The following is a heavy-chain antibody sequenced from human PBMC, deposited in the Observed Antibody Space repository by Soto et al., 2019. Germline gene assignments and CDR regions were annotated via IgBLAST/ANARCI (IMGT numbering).Heavy chain of an antibody. J-gene: IGHJ5*02. CDR3: ARDLNLAVAGSLLNWFDP. CDR2: LYYTGST. CDR1: GVPISNFY. Sequence: TLSLTCTVSGVPISNFYWSWIRQPPGKGLEWIGYLYYTGSTNYNPSLKSRVTMSLDTSNNQLSLKLTSVTAADTAVYYCARDLNLAVAGSLLNWFDPWGQGTLVTVSS. V-gene: IGHV4-59*01. D-gene: IGHD6-19*01.